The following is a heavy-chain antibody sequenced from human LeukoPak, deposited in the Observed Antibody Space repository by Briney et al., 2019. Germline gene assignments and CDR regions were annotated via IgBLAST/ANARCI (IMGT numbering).Heavy chain of an antibody. V-gene: IGHV3-48*04. D-gene: IGHD3-3*01. CDR1: GFTFSSYS. Sequence: PGGSLRLSCAASGFTFSSYSMNWVRQAPGKGLEWVSYISSSSSTIYYADSVKGRFTISRDNAKNSLYLQMNSLRAEDTAVYYCAREGDYDFWSGPTKTNWFDPWGQGTLVTVSS. CDR3: AREGDYDFWSGPTKTNWFDP. CDR2: ISSSSSTI. J-gene: IGHJ5*02.